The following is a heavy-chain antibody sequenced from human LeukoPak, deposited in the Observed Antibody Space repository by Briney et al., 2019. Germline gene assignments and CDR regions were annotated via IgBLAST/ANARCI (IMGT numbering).Heavy chain of an antibody. CDR3: APTAEAYTSWWKV. J-gene: IGHJ4*02. Sequence: GASVKVSCKASGYKFTDDYMHWVRQAPGQGLEFMGWINPDSGFTNYAQKFKGRVTMTRDTSISRAYLEVRSLTSDDTAVYYCAPTAEAYTSWWKVWGQGTLVTVSS. CDR1: GYKFTDDY. V-gene: IGHV1-2*02. CDR2: INPDSGFT. D-gene: IGHD3-16*01.